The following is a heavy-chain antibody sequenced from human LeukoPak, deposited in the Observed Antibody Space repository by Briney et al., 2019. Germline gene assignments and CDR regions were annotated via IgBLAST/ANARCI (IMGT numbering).Heavy chain of an antibody. CDR1: GFTFSSYW. Sequence: GGSLRLSCAASGFTFSSYWMSCVRQAPGKGLEWVANIKQDGSEKYYVDSVKGRFTISKDNAKNSLYLQMNSLRAEDTAVYYCARDLGLNAFDIWGQGTMVTVSS. D-gene: IGHD3/OR15-3a*01. V-gene: IGHV3-7*01. J-gene: IGHJ3*02. CDR3: ARDLGLNAFDI. CDR2: IKQDGSEK.